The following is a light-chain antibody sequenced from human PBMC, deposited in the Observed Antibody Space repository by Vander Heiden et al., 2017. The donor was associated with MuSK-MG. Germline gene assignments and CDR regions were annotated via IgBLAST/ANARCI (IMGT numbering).Light chain of an antibody. CDR3: QQLTGFAFT. J-gene: IGKJ3*01. CDR1: QAISGH. CDR2: TVS. V-gene: IGKV1-9*01. Sequence: LQLTQSPSFLSASVGDRVTMTCRASQAISGHLAWYQQKPGNAPNLLSHTVSTLQSGVPSRFSGSVSGTEFTLTITSLQPEDVATYYCQQLTGFAFTFGPGTKVDIK.